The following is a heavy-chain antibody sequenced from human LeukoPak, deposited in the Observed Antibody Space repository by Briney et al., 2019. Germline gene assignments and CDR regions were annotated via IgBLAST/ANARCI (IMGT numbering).Heavy chain of an antibody. J-gene: IGHJ2*01. CDR3: AKMNYGGDSVDWYFDL. CDR2: ISYDGSNK. V-gene: IGHV3-30*18. D-gene: IGHD4-23*01. Sequence: GGSLGLSCAASGFTFSSYGMHWVRQAPGKGLEWVAVISYDGSNKYFADSVKGRFTISRDNSKNTLYLQMNSLRAEDTAVYYCAKMNYGGDSVDWYFDLWGRGTLVTVSS. CDR1: GFTFSSYG.